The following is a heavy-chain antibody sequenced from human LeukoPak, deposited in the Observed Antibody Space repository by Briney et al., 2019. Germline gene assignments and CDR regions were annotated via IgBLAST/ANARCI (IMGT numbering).Heavy chain of an antibody. Sequence: ASVKVSCKASGYTFTSYWIQWVRQAPGQGLEWMGLINPSDGSIAYAHRFQGRVTMTRDTSTSIVYMDLSSLRSENTAVYYCAKAPRNSSTMLDYWGQGTLLTVSS. CDR2: INPSDGSI. CDR3: AKAPRNSSTMLDY. CDR1: GYTFTSYW. V-gene: IGHV1-46*01. J-gene: IGHJ4*02. D-gene: IGHD6-13*01.